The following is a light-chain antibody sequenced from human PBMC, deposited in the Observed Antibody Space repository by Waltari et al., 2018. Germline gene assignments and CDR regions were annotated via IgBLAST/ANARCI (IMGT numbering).Light chain of an antibody. J-gene: IGKJ3*01. Sequence: EIVMTQSPATLSVSPGERATLSCRASQSVSINLAWYQQKPGQAPRLLIYGASTRATGIPARFSGSGSGTEFTLTISSLQSEDFAVYYCQQYNNWPGRTFGPGTKVDIK. CDR3: QQYNNWPGRT. V-gene: IGKV3-15*01. CDR2: GAS. CDR1: QSVSIN.